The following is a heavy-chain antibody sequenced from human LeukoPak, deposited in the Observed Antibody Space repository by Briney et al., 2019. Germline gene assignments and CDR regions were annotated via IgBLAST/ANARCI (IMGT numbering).Heavy chain of an antibody. J-gene: IGHJ4*02. D-gene: IGHD3-22*01. CDR2: FDPEDGET. CDR3: ATSYTYYYNSSGYYGKYFDY. V-gene: IGHV1-24*01. Sequence: ASVKVSCKVSGYTLTELSMHWVRQAPGKGLEWMGGFDPEDGETIYAQKFQGRVTMTEDTSTDTAYMELSSLRSEDTAVYYCATSYTYYYNSSGYYGKYFDYWGQGTLVTVSS. CDR1: GYTLTELS.